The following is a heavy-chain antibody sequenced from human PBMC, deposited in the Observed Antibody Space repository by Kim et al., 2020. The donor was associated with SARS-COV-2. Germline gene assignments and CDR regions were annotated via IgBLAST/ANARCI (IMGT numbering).Heavy chain of an antibody. Sequence: GGSLRLSCAXSGFTFSNAWMSWVRQAPGKGLEWVGRIKSKTDGGTTDYAAPVKGRYTISRDDTKNTLYLQMNSLTTEDTAVYYCTTVFYFDSSGFALLPCYGVDVWGQGTPVTVSS. CDR2: IKSKTDGGTT. V-gene: IGHV3-15*01. D-gene: IGHD3-22*01. CDR3: TTVFYFDSSGFALLPCYGVDV. CDR1: GFTFSNAW. J-gene: IGHJ6*02.